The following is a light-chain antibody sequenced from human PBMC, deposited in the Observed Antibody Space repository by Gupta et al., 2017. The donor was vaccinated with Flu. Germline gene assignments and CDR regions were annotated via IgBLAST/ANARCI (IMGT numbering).Light chain of an antibody. V-gene: IGKV3-15*01. CDR2: GAS. Sequence: ELVMPPSAAILFVSLGERATLSCRASQSVSSNLPWYQQKPGQAPRLLIYGASTRATGIPARFSGSGSGTEFTLTISSLQSEDFAVYYCQQYNNWPFTFGPGTKVDIK. CDR1: QSVSSN. CDR3: QQYNNWPFT. J-gene: IGKJ3*01.